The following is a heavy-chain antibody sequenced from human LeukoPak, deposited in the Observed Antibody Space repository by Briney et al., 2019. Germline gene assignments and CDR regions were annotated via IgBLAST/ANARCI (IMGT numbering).Heavy chain of an antibody. D-gene: IGHD6-13*01. Sequence: PSETLSLTCTVSGGSISSSSYYWGWIRQPPGKGLEWIGSIYYSGSTYYNPSLKSRVTISVDTSKNQFSLKLSSVTAADTAVYYCARHNRAAAGTWFDYWGQGTLVTVSS. CDR3: ARHNRAAAGTWFDY. CDR2: IYYSGST. CDR1: GGSISSSSYY. V-gene: IGHV4-39*01. J-gene: IGHJ4*02.